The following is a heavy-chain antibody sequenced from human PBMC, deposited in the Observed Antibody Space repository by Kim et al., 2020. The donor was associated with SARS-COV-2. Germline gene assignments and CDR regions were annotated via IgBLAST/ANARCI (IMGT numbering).Heavy chain of an antibody. V-gene: IGHV4-59*13. CDR2: IYYSGST. D-gene: IGHD6-13*01. CDR3: ATGIAAAGRFYYYGVDV. Sequence: SETLSLTCTVSGGSISSYYWSWIRQPPGKGLEWIGYIYYSGSTNYNPSLKSRVTISVDTSKNQFSLKLSSVTAADTAVYYCATGIAAAGRFYYYGVDVWG. J-gene: IGHJ6*01. CDR1: GGSISSYY.